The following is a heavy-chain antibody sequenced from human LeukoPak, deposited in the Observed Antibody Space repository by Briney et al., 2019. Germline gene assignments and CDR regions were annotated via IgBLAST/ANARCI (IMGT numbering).Heavy chain of an antibody. CDR2: ISAHNGNT. CDR1: GYTFTNFG. CDR3: ARYRLSDSPINWFDP. J-gene: IGHJ5*02. D-gene: IGHD3-22*01. V-gene: IGHV1-18*01. Sequence: ASVKVSCKASGYTFTNFGISWVRQAPGQGLEWMGWISAHNGNTDYTQKLQDRVTMTTDSSTNTAYMELRSLRSDDTALHYCARYRLSDSPINWFDPWGQGTLVTVSS.